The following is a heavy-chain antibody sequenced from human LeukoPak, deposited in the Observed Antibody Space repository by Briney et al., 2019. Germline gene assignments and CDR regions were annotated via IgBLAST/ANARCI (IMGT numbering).Heavy chain of an antibody. CDR3: ARGDPQSGSYYGSLDY. CDR2: ISYDGSNK. V-gene: IGHV3-30*04. J-gene: IGHJ4*02. CDR1: GFTFSSYA. Sequence: GGSLRLSCAASGFTFSSYAMHWVRQAPGKGLEWVAVISYDGSNKYYADSVNGRFTISRDNSKNTLYLQMNSLRAEYTAVYYCARGDPQSGSYYGSLDYWGQGTLVTVSS. D-gene: IGHD1-26*01.